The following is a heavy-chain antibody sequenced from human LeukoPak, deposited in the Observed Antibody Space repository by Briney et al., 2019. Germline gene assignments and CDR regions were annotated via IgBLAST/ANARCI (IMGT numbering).Heavy chain of an antibody. D-gene: IGHD3-3*01. Sequence: GGSLRLSCAASGFTFSNYWMTWVRQAPGKGLEWVADIKQDGSEKLYVKSVRGRFTISRDNAKMSLFLQMNSLRAEDTAVYYCARDNGVVHGVYYMDVWGKGTTVTGS. CDR3: ARDNGVVHGVYYMDV. V-gene: IGHV3-7*01. J-gene: IGHJ6*03. CDR2: IKQDGSEK. CDR1: GFTFSNYW.